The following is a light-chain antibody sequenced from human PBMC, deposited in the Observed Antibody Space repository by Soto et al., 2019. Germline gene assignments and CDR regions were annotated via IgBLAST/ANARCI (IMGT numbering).Light chain of an antibody. CDR1: SSDIGNYNY. J-gene: IGLJ1*01. CDR2: EVS. V-gene: IGLV2-14*01. CDR3: SSYTSSTTLDV. Sequence: QSVLTQPASVSGSPGQSITISCTGTSSDIGNYNYVSWYQQHPGKAPKLMIYEVSNRPSGVSNRFSGSKSGNTASLTISGLQAEDEADYYCSSYTSSTTLDVFGTGTKLIVL.